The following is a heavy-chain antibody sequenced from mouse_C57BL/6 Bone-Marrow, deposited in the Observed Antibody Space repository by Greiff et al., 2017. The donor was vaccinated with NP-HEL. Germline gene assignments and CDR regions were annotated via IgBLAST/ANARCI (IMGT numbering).Heavy chain of an antibody. D-gene: IGHD2-4*01. CDR1: GYTFTSYW. V-gene: IGHV1-69*01. CDR3: ASTLEIYYDYDGYFDV. J-gene: IGHJ1*03. CDR2: IDPSDSYT. Sequence: QVQLQQPGAELVMPGASVKLSCKASGYTFTSYWMHWVKQRPGQGLEWIGEIDPSDSYTNYNQKFKGKSTLTVDKFSSTAYMQLSSLTSEDSAVYYCASTLEIYYDYDGYFDVWGTGTTVTVSS.